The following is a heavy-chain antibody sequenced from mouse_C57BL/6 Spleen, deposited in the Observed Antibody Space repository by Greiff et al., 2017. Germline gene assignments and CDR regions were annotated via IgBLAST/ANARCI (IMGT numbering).Heavy chain of an antibody. V-gene: IGHV1-80*01. CDR2: IYPGDGDT. CDR1: GYAFSSYW. J-gene: IGHJ1*03. Sequence: VQLQQSGAELVKPGASVKISCKASGYAFSSYWMNWVKQRPGKGLEWIGQIYPGDGDTNYNGKFKGKATLTADKSSSTAYMQLSRLTAEDSAVYCCARRGNGGYFDVWGTGTTVTVSS. CDR3: ARRGNGGYFDV.